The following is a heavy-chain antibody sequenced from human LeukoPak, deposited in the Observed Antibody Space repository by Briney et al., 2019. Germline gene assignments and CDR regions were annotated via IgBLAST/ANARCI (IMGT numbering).Heavy chain of an antibody. CDR1: GYTFTGYY. Sequence: ASVKVSCKASGYTFTGYYMHWVRQAPGHGLEWMGWINPNSGGTAYAQRFQGRVTMTRDTSISTVYMELSRLRSDDTAVYYCARDIMSTDWYFDLWGRGTLVTVSS. J-gene: IGHJ2*01. D-gene: IGHD5/OR15-5a*01. CDR3: ARDIMSTDWYFDL. CDR2: INPNSGGT. V-gene: IGHV1-2*02.